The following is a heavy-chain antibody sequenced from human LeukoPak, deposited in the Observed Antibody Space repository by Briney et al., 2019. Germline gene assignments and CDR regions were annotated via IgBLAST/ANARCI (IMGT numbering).Heavy chain of an antibody. V-gene: IGHV1-8*03. CDR2: MNPNSGNT. Sequence: ASVKVSCKASGYTFTSYDINWVRQATGQGLEWMGWMNPNSGNTGYAQKFQGRVTITRNTSISTAYMELSSLRSEDTAVYYCAREPLERVFGVVTHYYMDVWGKGTTVTVSS. CDR1: GYTFTSYD. D-gene: IGHD3-3*01. J-gene: IGHJ6*03. CDR3: AREPLERVFGVVTHYYMDV.